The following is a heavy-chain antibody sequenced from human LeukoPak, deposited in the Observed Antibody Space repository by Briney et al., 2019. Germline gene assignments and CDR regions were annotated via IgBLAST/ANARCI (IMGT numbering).Heavy chain of an antibody. CDR2: INVRAERT. Sequence: GGSLRLSCAASGFTFSNYAMIWVRQAQGKGLEWVSAINVRAERTYYADSVQGRFTISRDNAKNSLYLQMNSLRAEDTAVYYCARGILLWFGELSPNWGQGTLVTVSS. J-gene: IGHJ4*02. CDR3: ARGILLWFGELSPN. D-gene: IGHD3-10*01. CDR1: GFTFSNYA. V-gene: IGHV3-23*01.